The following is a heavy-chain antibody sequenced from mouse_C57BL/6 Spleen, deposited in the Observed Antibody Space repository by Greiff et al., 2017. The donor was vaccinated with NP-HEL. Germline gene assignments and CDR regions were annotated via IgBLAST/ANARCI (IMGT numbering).Heavy chain of an antibody. D-gene: IGHD4-1*01. V-gene: IGHV1-64*01. CDR2: IHPNSGST. CDR1: GYTFTSYW. Sequence: QVQLQQSGAELVKPGASVKLSCKASGYTFTSYWMHWVKQRPGQGLEWIGMIHPNSGSTNYNEKFKSKATLTVDKSSSTAYMQLSSLTSEDSAVYYCARGETGKKGFAYWGQGTLVTVSA. CDR3: ARGETGKKGFAY. J-gene: IGHJ3*01.